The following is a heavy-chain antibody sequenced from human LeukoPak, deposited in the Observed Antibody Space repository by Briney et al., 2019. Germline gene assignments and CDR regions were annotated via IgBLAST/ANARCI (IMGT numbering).Heavy chain of an antibody. D-gene: IGHD2-15*01. CDR1: GYTFTSYG. V-gene: IGHV1-18*01. CDR3: ARRGSRYCSGGSCYYYYYMDV. CDR2: ISAYNGNT. Sequence: GASVKVSCKASGYTFTSYGISWVRQAPGQGLEWMGWISAYNGNTNYAQKLQGRVTMTRDTSISTAYMELSRLRSDDTAVYYCARRGSRYCSGGSCYYYYYMDVWGKGTTVTVSS. J-gene: IGHJ6*03.